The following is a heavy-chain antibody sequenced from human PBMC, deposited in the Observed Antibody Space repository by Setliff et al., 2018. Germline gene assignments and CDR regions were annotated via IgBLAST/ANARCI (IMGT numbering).Heavy chain of an antibody. CDR3: VRSSAPQVVLAADFDF. Sequence: QPGGSLRLSCAASGFTFSTYGMHWVRQAPGKGLEWVAYIWYDGSNKYYVDSVKGRFTVSRDNSKDTLYPQMNSLRVEDSAIYYCVRSSAPQVVLAADFDFWGQGTPVTVSS. J-gene: IGHJ4*02. CDR1: GFTFSTYG. CDR2: IWYDGSNK. V-gene: IGHV3-30*02. D-gene: IGHD6-19*01.